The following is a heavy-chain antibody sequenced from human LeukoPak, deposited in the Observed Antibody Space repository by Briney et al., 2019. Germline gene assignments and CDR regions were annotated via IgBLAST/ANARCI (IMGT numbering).Heavy chain of an antibody. V-gene: IGHV4-59*08. D-gene: IGHD3-22*01. Sequence: TSETLSLTCTVSGGSISSYYWSWIRQPPGKGLEWIGYIYYSGSTNYNPSLKSRVTISVDTSKNQFSLKLSSVTAADTAVYYCARRYYYDSSGYPYFDYWGQGTLVTVSS. CDR1: GGSISSYY. CDR3: ARRYYYDSSGYPYFDY. CDR2: IYYSGST. J-gene: IGHJ4*02.